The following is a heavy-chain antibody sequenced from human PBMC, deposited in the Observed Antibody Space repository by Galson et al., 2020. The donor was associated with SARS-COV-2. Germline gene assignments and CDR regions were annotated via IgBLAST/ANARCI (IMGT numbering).Heavy chain of an antibody. CDR1: GYTFTSYG. J-gene: IGHJ6*02. CDR3: ARIDCSSTSCLPPNYYGMDV. V-gene: IGHV1-18*01. CDR2: ISAYNGNT. D-gene: IGHD2-2*01. Sequence: ASVKVSCKASGYTFTSYGISWVRQAPGQGLEWMGWISAYNGNTNYAQKLQGRVPMTTDTSTNTAYMELRSLRSDDTAVYYCARIDCSSTSCLPPNYYGMDVWGQGTTVTVSS.